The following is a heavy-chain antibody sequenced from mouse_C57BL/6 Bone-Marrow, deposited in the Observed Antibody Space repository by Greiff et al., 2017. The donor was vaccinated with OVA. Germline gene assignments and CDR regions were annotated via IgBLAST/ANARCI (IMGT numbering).Heavy chain of an antibody. Sequence: EVKVVESGAELVRPGASVKLSCTASGFNIKDDYMHWVKQRPEQGLEWIGWIDPENGDTEYASKFQGKATITADTSSNTAYLQLSSLTSEDTAVYYCTSIYYGSWFAYWGQGTLVTVSA. D-gene: IGHD2-2*01. CDR3: TSIYYGSWFAY. CDR1: GFNIKDDY. J-gene: IGHJ3*01. CDR2: IDPENGDT. V-gene: IGHV14-4*01.